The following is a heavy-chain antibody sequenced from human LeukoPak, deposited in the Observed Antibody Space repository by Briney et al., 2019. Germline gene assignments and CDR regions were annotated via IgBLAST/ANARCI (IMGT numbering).Heavy chain of an antibody. CDR1: GFTHSSYE. CDR3: ARESIAVAGAPFDY. J-gene: IGHJ4*02. Sequence: GSLRLSCAASGFTHSSYEMYWVRQAPGKGLEWVSYISSGSTIYDADSVKGRFTISRDNAKNSLYLQMNSLRAEDTAVYYCARESIAVAGAPFDYWGQGTLVTVSS. D-gene: IGHD6-19*01. V-gene: IGHV3-48*03. CDR2: ISSGSTI.